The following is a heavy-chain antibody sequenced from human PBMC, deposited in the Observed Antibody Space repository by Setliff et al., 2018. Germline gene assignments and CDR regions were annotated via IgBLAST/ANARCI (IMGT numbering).Heavy chain of an antibody. CDR2: INISGGTS. J-gene: IGHJ4*02. V-gene: IGHV1-46*01. Sequence: GASVKVSCKASGYTFTKYYMYWVRQAPGQGLEWMGIINISGGTSSYEQKFQGRVTMTTDTSTNTAYMELRSLGSDDTAVYYCARVESMVRGKNILRHFDYWGQGTQVTVSS. CDR1: GYTFTKYY. D-gene: IGHD3-10*01. CDR3: ARVESMVRGKNILRHFDY.